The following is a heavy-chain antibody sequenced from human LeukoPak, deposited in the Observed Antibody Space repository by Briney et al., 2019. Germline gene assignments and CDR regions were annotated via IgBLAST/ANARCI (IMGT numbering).Heavy chain of an antibody. V-gene: IGHV3-7*01. Sequence: PAGTLSLSCSASAFTIYSYWMRWLRPAPGMGRAGMADITRDGGDQNYVDSVKGRFTISRDNAKNALFLQISSLRAEDTALYFCARDALPTYAFDIWGQGKMVTVSP. CDR2: ITRDGGDQ. CDR3: ARDALPTYAFDI. CDR1: AFTIYSYW. J-gene: IGHJ3*02.